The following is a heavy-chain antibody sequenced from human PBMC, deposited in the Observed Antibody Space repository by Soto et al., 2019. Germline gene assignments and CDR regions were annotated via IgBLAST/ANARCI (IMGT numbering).Heavy chain of an antibody. CDR3: ARAAWGLWFGYMDV. D-gene: IGHD3-10*01. CDR2: LYSGGTT. Sequence: EVQLVESGGGLVQPGGSLRLSCAASGFTVGGNYMSWVRQAPGKGLEWVSVLYSGGTTYYADSVKGRFTIYRHNSENTLYLQMDRLRTEDTAVYYCARAAWGLWFGYMDVWGQGTTVTVSS. CDR1: GFTVGGNY. J-gene: IGHJ6*03. V-gene: IGHV3-53*04.